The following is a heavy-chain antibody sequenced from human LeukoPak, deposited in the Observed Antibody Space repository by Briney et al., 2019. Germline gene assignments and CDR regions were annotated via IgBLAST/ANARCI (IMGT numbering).Heavy chain of an antibody. CDR3: ARDRSPYCSSTSCYMGIDY. V-gene: IGHV1-18*01. CDR1: GYTFTSYG. J-gene: IGHJ4*02. D-gene: IGHD2-2*02. Sequence: ASVKVSCKASGYTFTSYGISWVRQAPGQGLEWMGWISAYNGNTNYAQKLQGRVTMTTDTSTSTAYMELRSLRSDDTAVYYCARDRSPYCSSTSCYMGIDYWGQGTLVTVSS. CDR2: ISAYNGNT.